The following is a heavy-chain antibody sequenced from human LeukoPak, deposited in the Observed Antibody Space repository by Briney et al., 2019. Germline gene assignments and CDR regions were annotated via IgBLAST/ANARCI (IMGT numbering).Heavy chain of an antibody. CDR2: INPNSGGT. CDR1: GYTFTGYY. Sequence: GASVKVSCKASGYTFTGYYMHWVRQAPGQGLEWMGWINPNSGGTNYAQKFQGRVTMTRDTSISTAYMELSRLRSDDTAVYYCVMSHYYYYGMDVWGQGTTVTVSS. J-gene: IGHJ6*02. V-gene: IGHV1-2*02. CDR3: VMSHYYYYGMDV. D-gene: IGHD5/OR15-5a*01.